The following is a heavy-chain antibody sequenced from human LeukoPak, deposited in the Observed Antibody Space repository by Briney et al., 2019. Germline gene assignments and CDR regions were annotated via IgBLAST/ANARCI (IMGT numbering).Heavy chain of an antibody. D-gene: IGHD1-26*01. CDR3: ASPRHDGSYSF. CDR2: IKQDGSEK. Sequence: PGGSLRLSCAASGFTLSSYWMSWVRQAPGKGLEWVANIKQDGSEKYYVDSVKGRFTISRDNAKNSLYLQMNSLRAEDTAVYYCASPRHDGSYSFWGQGTLVTVSS. V-gene: IGHV3-7*01. CDR1: GFTLSSYW. J-gene: IGHJ4*02.